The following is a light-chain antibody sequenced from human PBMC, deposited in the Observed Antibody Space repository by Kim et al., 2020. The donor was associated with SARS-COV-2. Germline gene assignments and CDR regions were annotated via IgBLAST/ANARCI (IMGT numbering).Light chain of an antibody. CDR3: SSYAGRQNLV. J-gene: IGLJ2*01. CDR2: EVN. V-gene: IGLV2-8*01. Sequence: GPSVACSCTGTSSDVGGYNFVAWYQQRPGKAPKVMIYEVNKRPSGVPDRFSGSQSGNTASLTVSGLQAEDEADYYCSSYAGRQNLVFGGGTQLTVL. CDR1: SSDVGGYNF.